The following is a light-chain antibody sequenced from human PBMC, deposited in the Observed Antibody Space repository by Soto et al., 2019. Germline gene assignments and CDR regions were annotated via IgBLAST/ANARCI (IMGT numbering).Light chain of an antibody. V-gene: IGLV1-44*01. CDR3: AAWDNSLKGWV. Sequence: VLSQPPSASGTPGQRVTISCSGSISNIGRNVVYWYQQFPGTAPKLLIHNDNRRPSGVPDRVSGSKSGTSASLAISGLQSEDEANYYCAAWDNSLKGWVFGGGTKVTVL. CDR1: ISNIGRNV. CDR2: NDN. J-gene: IGLJ3*02.